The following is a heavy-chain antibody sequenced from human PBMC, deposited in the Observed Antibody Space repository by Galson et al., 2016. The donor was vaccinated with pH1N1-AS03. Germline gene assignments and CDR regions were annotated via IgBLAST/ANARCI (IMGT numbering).Heavy chain of an antibody. D-gene: IGHD5-18*01. CDR3: VTGGNNFGHEY. CDR1: GFTFNNTW. J-gene: IGHJ4*01. V-gene: IGHV3-15*01. Sequence: SLRLSCAGSGFTFNNTWMSWVRQAPGEGLEWVGRIKSKTDGGTKEYAAPVKGRFTISRDDPRDTLHLQMNSLKTEDSALYYCVTGGNNFGHEYWGQGTLVTVSS. CDR2: IKSKTDGGTK.